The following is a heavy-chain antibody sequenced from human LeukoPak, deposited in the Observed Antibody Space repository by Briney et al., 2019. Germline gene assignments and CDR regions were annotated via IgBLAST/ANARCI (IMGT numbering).Heavy chain of an antibody. J-gene: IGHJ5*02. D-gene: IGHD3-10*01. CDR2: ISAYNGNT. CDR3: ARDNYYGSGSYMIYNWFDP. CDR1: GYTFTSYG. Sequence: ASVKVSCKASGYTFTSYGISWVRQAPGQGLEWMGWISAYNGNTNYAQKLQGRVTMTTDTSTSTAYMELRSLRSDDTAVYYCARDNYYGSGSYMIYNWFDPWGQGTLVTVSS. V-gene: IGHV1-18*01.